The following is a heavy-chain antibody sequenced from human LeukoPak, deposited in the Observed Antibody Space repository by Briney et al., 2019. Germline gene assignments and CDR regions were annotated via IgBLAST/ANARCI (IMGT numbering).Heavy chain of an antibody. V-gene: IGHV3-30-3*01. Sequence: GGSLRLSCAASGYTFSSYVMHWVRQAPGEGLEWVAVISFDGSNKYYGGSLKGRFTISRDNSKNTLYLQMNSLRGEDMAIYYCARDFGWLSGFDYWGQGTLVTVSS. D-gene: IGHD3-9*01. CDR3: ARDFGWLSGFDY. J-gene: IGHJ4*02. CDR2: ISFDGSNK. CDR1: GYTFSSYV.